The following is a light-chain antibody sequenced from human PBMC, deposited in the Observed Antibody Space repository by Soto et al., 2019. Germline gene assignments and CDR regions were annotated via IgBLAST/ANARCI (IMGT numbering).Light chain of an antibody. CDR2: DAS. V-gene: IGKV3-11*01. CDR3: QQRSNWPPT. J-gene: IGKJ5*01. CDR1: QSVSSY. Sequence: EIVVTQSPATLSLSPGERATLSCRASQSVSSYLAWYQQKPGQAPRLLIYDASNRATGIPARFSGSGSGTDFTLTISSLEPEDFAVYYCQQRSNWPPTFGQGTRLENK.